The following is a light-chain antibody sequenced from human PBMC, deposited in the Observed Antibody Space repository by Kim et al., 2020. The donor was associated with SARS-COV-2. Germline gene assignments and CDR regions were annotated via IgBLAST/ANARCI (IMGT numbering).Light chain of an antibody. Sequence: LSVSPGERATLSCRASQSVSINLAWYQQKPGQAPRLLISNAFSRATGVPVRFSGSGSGTDFTLTISSLQSEDFAIYYCQQYDDWPRTFGQGTKVDIK. CDR3: QQYDDWPRT. CDR1: QSVSIN. J-gene: IGKJ1*01. CDR2: NAF. V-gene: IGKV3-15*01.